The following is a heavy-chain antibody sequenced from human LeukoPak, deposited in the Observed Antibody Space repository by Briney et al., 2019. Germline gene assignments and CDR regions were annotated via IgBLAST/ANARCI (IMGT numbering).Heavy chain of an antibody. CDR2: INVGNGNT. Sequence: GASVKISCKASGYTFTSYAMHWVRQAPGQRLEWMAWINVGNGNTKYSQEFQGRVTITRDTSATTAYMELNSLRSEDMAVYYCARGYSGYYYYYYMDVWGKGTTVTISS. D-gene: IGHD5-12*01. V-gene: IGHV1-3*03. CDR3: ARGYSGYYYYYYMDV. CDR1: GYTFTSYA. J-gene: IGHJ6*03.